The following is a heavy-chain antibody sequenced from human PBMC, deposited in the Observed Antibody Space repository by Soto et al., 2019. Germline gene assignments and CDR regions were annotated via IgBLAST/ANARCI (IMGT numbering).Heavy chain of an antibody. V-gene: IGHV4-30-2*01. J-gene: IGHJ4*02. CDR2: IYHSGST. CDR3: ARGGSWYSSSWYFGY. Sequence: PSETLSLTCAVSGGSISSGGYSWSWIRQPPGKGLEWIGYIYHSGSTYYNPSLKSRVTISVDRSKNQFSLKLSSVTAADTAVYYCARGGSWYSSSWYFGYWGQGTLVTVSS. D-gene: IGHD6-13*01. CDR1: GGSISSGGYS.